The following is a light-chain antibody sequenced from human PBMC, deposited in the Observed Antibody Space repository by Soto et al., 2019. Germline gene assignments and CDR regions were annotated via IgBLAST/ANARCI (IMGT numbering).Light chain of an antibody. J-gene: IGLJ2*01. CDR1: SGSIASND. Sequence: NFMLTQPHSVSESPGKTVTISCTRSSGSIASNDVQWYQQRPGSAPTTVIYENNQRPSGVPDRFSGSTDGSSNSASLTISGLQTEDEADYYCQSYESSTVVFGGGTKLTVL. CDR3: QSYESSTVV. CDR2: ENN. V-gene: IGLV6-57*04.